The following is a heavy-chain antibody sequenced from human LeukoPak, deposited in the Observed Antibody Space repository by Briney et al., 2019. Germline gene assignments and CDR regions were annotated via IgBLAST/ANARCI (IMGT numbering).Heavy chain of an antibody. V-gene: IGHV4-59*01. D-gene: IGHD5-24*01. CDR2: ISYSGST. CDR1: GGSISAYY. Sequence: SETLSLTCTVSGGSISAYYWSWIRQPPGKGLEWIGFISYSGSTKYNPSLKSRVTISVDTSKNQFSLKLSSVTAADTAVYYCARYGMATIQFFDYWGQGTLFTGSS. J-gene: IGHJ4*02. CDR3: ARYGMATIQFFDY.